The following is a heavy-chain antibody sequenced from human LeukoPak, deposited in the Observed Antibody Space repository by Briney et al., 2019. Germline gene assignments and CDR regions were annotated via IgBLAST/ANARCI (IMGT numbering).Heavy chain of an antibody. D-gene: IGHD7-27*01. CDR1: GYSFTSYS. J-gene: IGHJ2*01. V-gene: IGHV5-51*01. CDR2: IYPGDADT. Sequence: GESLKISCKGSGYSFTSYSIGWVRHMPGKGLEWMGIIYPGDADTRYSPSFQGQVTISVDKSITTAYLQWSSLKASDTAMYYCARCPLGKVGYFDLWGRGTLVTVFS. CDR3: ARCPLGKVGYFDL.